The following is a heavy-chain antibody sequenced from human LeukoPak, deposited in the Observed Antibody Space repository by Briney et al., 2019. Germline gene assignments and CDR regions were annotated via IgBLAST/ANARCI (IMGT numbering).Heavy chain of an antibody. CDR2: ISAYTGNT. J-gene: IGHJ4*02. CDR3: ARSSSIAVGTDY. CDR1: DYLFINYG. D-gene: IGHD6-19*01. V-gene: IGHV1-18*01. Sequence: ASLKVSCKASDYLFINYGFFWVRQAPGQGLEWMGWISAYTGNTNYAPKFQDRLSMSTDTSTSTAYMELRSLRSEDTAVYFCARSSSIAVGTDYWGQGTLVTVSS.